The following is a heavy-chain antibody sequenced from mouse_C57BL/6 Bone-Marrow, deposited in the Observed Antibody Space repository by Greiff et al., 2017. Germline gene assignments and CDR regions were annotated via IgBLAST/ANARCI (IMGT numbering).Heavy chain of an antibody. CDR1: GYTFTDYE. J-gene: IGHJ2*01. V-gene: IGHV1-15*01. CDR2: IDPETGGT. CDR3: TRGYFDD. Sequence: VQLQQSGAELVRPGASVTLSCKASGYTFTDYEMHWVKQTPVHGLEWIGAIDPETGGTAYNQKFKGKAILTADKSSSTAYMELRSLTSADSAVYYCTRGYFDDWGQGTTLTVSS.